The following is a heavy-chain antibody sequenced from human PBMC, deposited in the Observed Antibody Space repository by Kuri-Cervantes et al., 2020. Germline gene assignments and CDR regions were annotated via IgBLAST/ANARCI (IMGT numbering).Heavy chain of an antibody. V-gene: IGHV5-51*01. D-gene: IGHD5-18*01. Sequence: GEPLQISCQGSGYSFTSYWIGWVRQMPGKGLGWMGIIYLGDSDTRYSPSFQGQVTISADKSISTSYRQWSSLKASDTAMYYCAGRNVDTARVGAFDIWGQGTMVTVSS. CDR3: AGRNVDTARVGAFDI. J-gene: IGHJ3*02. CDR1: GYSFTSYW. CDR2: IYLGDSDT.